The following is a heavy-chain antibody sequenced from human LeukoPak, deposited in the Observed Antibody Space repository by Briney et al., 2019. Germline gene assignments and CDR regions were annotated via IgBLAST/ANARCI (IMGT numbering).Heavy chain of an antibody. D-gene: IGHD3-10*01. CDR3: AKVHGPGSRNDLGYYYGMEV. CDR1: GFIFSFYV. V-gene: IGHV3-30*18. Sequence: GGSLRLSCAASGFIFSFYVMHWVRQAPGKGLEWVAVVSYDGSNKSYADSVKGRFSISRDNSKSTLYLQMNSLRAEGTAVYYWAKVHGPGSRNDLGYYYGMEVWGQGPTVTASS. CDR2: VSYDGSNK. J-gene: IGHJ6*02.